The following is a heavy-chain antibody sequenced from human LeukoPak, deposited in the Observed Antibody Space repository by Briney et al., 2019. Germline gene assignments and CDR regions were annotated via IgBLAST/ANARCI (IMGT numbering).Heavy chain of an antibody. J-gene: IGHJ5*02. D-gene: IGHD2-15*01. Sequence: ASVKVSCKVSGYTLTELSMHWVRQAPGKGLEWMGGFDPEDGETIYAQKFQGRVTMTEDTSTDTAYMELSSLRSEDTAVYYCATSLVDRSGGSCYGNWFDPWGQGTLVTVSS. V-gene: IGHV1-24*01. CDR3: ATSLVDRSGGSCYGNWFDP. CDR1: GYTLTELS. CDR2: FDPEDGET.